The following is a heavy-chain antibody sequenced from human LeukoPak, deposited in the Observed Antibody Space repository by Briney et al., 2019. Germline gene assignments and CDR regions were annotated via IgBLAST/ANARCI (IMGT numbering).Heavy chain of an antibody. V-gene: IGHV3-7*03. CDR2: INHNGNVN. CDR3: ARGGGLDV. D-gene: IGHD3-16*01. Sequence: GGSLRLSCAAYGFTFSSYWMNWARQAPGKGLEWVASINHNGNVNYYVDSVKGRFTISRDNAKNSLYLQMSNLRAEDTAVYFCARGGGLDVWGQGATVTVSS. CDR1: GFTFSSYW. J-gene: IGHJ6*02.